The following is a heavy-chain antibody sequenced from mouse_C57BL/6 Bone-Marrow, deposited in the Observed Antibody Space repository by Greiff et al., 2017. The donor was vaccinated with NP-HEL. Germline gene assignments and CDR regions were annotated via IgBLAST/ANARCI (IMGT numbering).Heavy chain of an antibody. V-gene: IGHV1-80*01. CDR3: ARGAY. J-gene: IGHJ3*01. Sequence: VQLQESGAELVKPGASVKISCKASGYEFSNYWMNWVKQRPGKGLEWIGQIYPGAGDTSSNGKFKDKATLTADKSSSTAYMQLSRLTSEDSAVYFCARGAYWGQGTLVTVSA. CDR2: IYPGAGDT. CDR1: GYEFSNYW.